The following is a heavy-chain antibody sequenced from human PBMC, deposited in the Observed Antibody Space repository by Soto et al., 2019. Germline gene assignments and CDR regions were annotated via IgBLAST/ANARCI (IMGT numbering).Heavy chain of an antibody. J-gene: IGHJ6*02. Sequence: PGGSLRLSCAASGFTFSSYWMHWVRQAPGKGLVWVSRINSDGSSTSYADSVKGRFTISRDNAKNTLYLQMNSLRAEDTAVYYCAREGTCYDFWSGLYYYGMDVWGQGTTVTVSS. CDR2: INSDGSST. CDR3: AREGTCYDFWSGLYYYGMDV. CDR1: GFTFSSYW. V-gene: IGHV3-74*01. D-gene: IGHD3-3*01.